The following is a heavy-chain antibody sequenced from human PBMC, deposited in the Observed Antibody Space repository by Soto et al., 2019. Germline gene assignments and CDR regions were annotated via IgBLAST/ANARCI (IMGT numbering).Heavy chain of an antibody. V-gene: IGHV4-31*03. CDR1: GGSISSGGYY. J-gene: IGHJ5*02. CDR3: ARTYYYGSGSYNWFDP. D-gene: IGHD3-10*01. Sequence: SETLSLTCTVSGGSISSGGYYWSWIRQHPGKGLEWIGYIYYSGSTYYNPSLKSRVTISVDTSKNQFSLKLSSVTAADTAVYYCARTYYYGSGSYNWFDPWGQGTLVTVSS. CDR2: IYYSGST.